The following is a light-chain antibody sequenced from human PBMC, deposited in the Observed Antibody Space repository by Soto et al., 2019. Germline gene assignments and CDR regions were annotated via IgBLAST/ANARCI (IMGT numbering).Light chain of an antibody. Sequence: QPVLTQPASVSGSPGQSITISCTGTSSDVGAYNYVSWYQQHPGKAPKLMIYEVSNRPSGVSNRFSGSKSGNTASLTVSGLQAEDEADYYCGSYTGSNNYVFGTGTKVTVL. CDR3: GSYTGSNNYV. CDR1: SSDVGAYNY. J-gene: IGLJ1*01. CDR2: EVS. V-gene: IGLV2-14*01.